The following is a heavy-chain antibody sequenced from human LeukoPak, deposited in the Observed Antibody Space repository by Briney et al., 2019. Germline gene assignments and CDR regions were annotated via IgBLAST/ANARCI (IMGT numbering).Heavy chain of an antibody. CDR1: GFTFDDYA. D-gene: IGHD2-15*01. V-gene: IGHV3-49*04. CDR2: ITSKAYGGTR. CDR3: SRMTYCSGGSCSFDD. Sequence: PGGSLRLSCTASGFTFDDYAMNWVRQAPGKGPEWVGFITSKAYGGTREYAASVKGRLTISRDDSKSIAYLQMNSLKTEDTAVYYCSRMTYCSGGSCSFDDWGQGTLVTVSS. J-gene: IGHJ4*02.